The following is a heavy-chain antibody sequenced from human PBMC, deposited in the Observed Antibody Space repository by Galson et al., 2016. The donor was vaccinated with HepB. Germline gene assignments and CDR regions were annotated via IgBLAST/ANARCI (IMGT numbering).Heavy chain of an antibody. Sequence: SLRLSCAVSGFNFNDFSMNWIRQAPGKGLEWLSYISGTGSRILYADSVKGRFTISKDKAKLSLYLQMSSLRVEDTAMYYCERDLTPRGFSRSFWGQGTLVAVSS. D-gene: IGHD3-10*01. CDR1: GFNFNDFS. CDR2: ISGTGSRI. J-gene: IGHJ1*01. V-gene: IGHV3-48*01. CDR3: ERDLTPRGFSRSF.